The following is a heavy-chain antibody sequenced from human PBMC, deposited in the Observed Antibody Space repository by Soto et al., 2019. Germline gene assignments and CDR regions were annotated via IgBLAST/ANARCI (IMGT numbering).Heavy chain of an antibody. CDR2: ISSSSSYT. CDR3: ARDPWYDFWSGHYHP. V-gene: IGHV3-11*06. CDR1: GFTFSDYY. D-gene: IGHD3-3*01. J-gene: IGHJ3*01. Sequence: GGSLRLSCAASGFTFSDYYMSWIRQAPGKGLEWVSYISSSSSYTNYADSVKGRFTISRDNAKNSLYLQMNSLRAEDTAVYYCARDPWYDFWSGHYHPWGQGTMVTVSS.